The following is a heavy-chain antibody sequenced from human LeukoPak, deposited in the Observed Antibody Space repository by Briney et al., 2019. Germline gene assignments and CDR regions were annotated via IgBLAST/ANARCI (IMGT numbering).Heavy chain of an antibody. CDR2: INHSGST. Sequence: PSETLSLTCAVYGGSFSGYYWSWIRQPPGKGLEWIGEINHSGSTNYNPSLKSRVTISVDTSKNQFSLKLSSVTAADTAVYYCARGHGRYWGQGTLVTVSS. CDR1: GGSFSGYY. J-gene: IGHJ4*02. CDR3: ARGHGRY. V-gene: IGHV4-34*01.